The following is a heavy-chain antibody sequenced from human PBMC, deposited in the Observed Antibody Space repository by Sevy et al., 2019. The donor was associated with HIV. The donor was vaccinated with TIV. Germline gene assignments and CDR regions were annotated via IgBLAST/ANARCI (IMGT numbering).Heavy chain of an antibody. CDR2: ISGSGGST. CDR1: GFTFSSYA. CDR3: AKVSVGPRIVVVTALFDY. Sequence: RGSLRLSCAASGFTFSSYAMSWVRQAPGKGLEWVSAISGSGGSTYYADSVKGRFTISRDNSKNTLYLQMNSLRAEDTAVYYCAKVSVGPRIVVVTALFDYWGQGTLVTVSS. V-gene: IGHV3-23*01. J-gene: IGHJ4*02. D-gene: IGHD2-21*02.